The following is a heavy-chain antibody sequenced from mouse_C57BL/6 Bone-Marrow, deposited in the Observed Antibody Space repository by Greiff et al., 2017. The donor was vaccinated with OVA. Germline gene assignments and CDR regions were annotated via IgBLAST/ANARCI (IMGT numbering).Heavy chain of an antibody. Sequence: EVKLQESGAELVRPGASVKLSCTASGFNIKDYYMHWVKQRPEQGLEWIGRIDPEDGDTEYAPKFQGKATMTADTSSNTAYLQLSSLTSEDTAVYYCTYYGSPYYYAMDYWGQGTSVTVSS. CDR3: TYYGSPYYYAMDY. D-gene: IGHD1-1*01. J-gene: IGHJ4*01. CDR2: IDPEDGDT. V-gene: IGHV14-1*01. CDR1: GFNIKDYY.